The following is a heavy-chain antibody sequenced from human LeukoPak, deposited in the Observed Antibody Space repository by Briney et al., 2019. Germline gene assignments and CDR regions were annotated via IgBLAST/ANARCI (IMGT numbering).Heavy chain of an antibody. D-gene: IGHD3-22*01. J-gene: IGHJ6*02. Sequence: PGGSVKVSWKASGYTFTGYFMHLVRQAPGQGLEWMGWINPNSGGTNYAQMFQGRVTMTRGTAISTAYMELSRLRSDDTAVYYCARDDNYYDSSGYYPYYYYYGMDVWGQGSTVTVSS. CDR1: GYTFTGYF. CDR3: ARDDNYYDSSGYYPYYYYYGMDV. CDR2: INPNSGGT. V-gene: IGHV1-2*02.